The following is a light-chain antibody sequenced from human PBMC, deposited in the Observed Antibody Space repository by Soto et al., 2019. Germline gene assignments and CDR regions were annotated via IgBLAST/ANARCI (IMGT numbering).Light chain of an antibody. CDR1: SSNIGSKT. Sequence: QSVLTRPPSASGTPGQRVTISCSGSSSNIGSKTVNWYQQLPGTVPKLLIYNSYQRPSGVPDRFSGSKSGTSASLAISGLQSEDEADYYCAAWDASLNGYVFGAGNKVTVL. CDR2: NSY. V-gene: IGLV1-44*01. CDR3: AAWDASLNGYV. J-gene: IGLJ1*01.